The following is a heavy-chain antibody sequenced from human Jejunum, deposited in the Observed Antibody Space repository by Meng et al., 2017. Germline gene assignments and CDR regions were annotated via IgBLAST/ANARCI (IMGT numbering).Heavy chain of an antibody. J-gene: IGHJ4*02. CDR3: ARDRGGSYY. V-gene: IGHV3-48*03. CDR1: GFTFSSYE. Sequence: SLKISCVGSGFTFSSYELTWVRQAPGQGLEWISYISSSGSTIYYADSVKGRFTMSRDNAKNSVYLQMTNLRPEDTALYYCARDRGGSYYWGQGTLVTVSS. CDR2: ISSSGSTI.